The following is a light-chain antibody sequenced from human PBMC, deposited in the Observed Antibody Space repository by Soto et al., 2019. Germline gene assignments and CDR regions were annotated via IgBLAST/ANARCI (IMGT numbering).Light chain of an antibody. CDR1: QSISSY. CDR2: AAS. J-gene: IGKJ1*01. CDR3: QQSYSTPRT. Sequence: DIQMTQSPSSLSASVADRVTITCRASQSISSYLNWYQQKPGKAPKLLIYAASSLQSGVPSRFSGSGSGTDFTLTISSLQPEDFATYYCQQSYSTPRTFGQGPKVEIK. V-gene: IGKV1-39*01.